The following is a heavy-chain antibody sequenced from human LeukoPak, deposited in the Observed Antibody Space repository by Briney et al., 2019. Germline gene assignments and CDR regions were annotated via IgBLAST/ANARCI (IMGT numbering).Heavy chain of an antibody. CDR3: ARTLFGVIINYHYMDV. CDR1: GGSISSSSYY. D-gene: IGHD3-3*01. J-gene: IGHJ6*03. Sequence: SETLSLTCNVSGGSISSSSYYWGWIRQPPGKGLEWIGNIYYSGSTYYNPSLKSRVTISVDTSKKQFSLKLSSVAAADTAVYYCARTLFGVIINYHYMDVWGKGTTVTVSS. CDR2: IYYSGST. V-gene: IGHV4-39*01.